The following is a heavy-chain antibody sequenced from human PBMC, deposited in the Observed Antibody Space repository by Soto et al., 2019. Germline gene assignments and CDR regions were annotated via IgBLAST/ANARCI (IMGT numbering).Heavy chain of an antibody. Sequence: GESLKISCKGSGYRFTSYWITWVRQMPGKGLEWMGRIDPSDSYTNYSPSFRGHVTISADKSISTAYLQWSSLKASDTAMYYCALAVAGPNWFDPWGQGTLVTVSS. CDR3: ALAVAGPNWFDP. CDR2: IDPSDSYT. CDR1: GYRFTSYW. D-gene: IGHD6-19*01. V-gene: IGHV5-10-1*01. J-gene: IGHJ5*02.